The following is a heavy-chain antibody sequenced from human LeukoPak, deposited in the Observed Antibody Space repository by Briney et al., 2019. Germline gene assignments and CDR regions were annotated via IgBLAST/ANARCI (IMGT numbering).Heavy chain of an antibody. V-gene: IGHV4-34*01. CDR1: GGSFSGYY. CDR2: INHSGST. Sequence: SETLSLTCAVYGGSFSGYYWSWIRQPPGKGLEWIWEINHSGSTNYNPSLKSRVTISVDTSKNQFSLKLSSVTAADTAVYYCARGREGRSGAFDIWGQGTMVTVSS. CDR3: ARGREGRSGAFDI. J-gene: IGHJ3*02. D-gene: IGHD1-26*01.